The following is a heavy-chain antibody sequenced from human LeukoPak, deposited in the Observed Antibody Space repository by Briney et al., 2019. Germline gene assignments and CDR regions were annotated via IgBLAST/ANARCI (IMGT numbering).Heavy chain of an antibody. CDR3: ARLQNYRGGAEGYYYFDY. D-gene: IGHD2-15*01. Sequence: SQTLSLTCTVSGGSISRGGYYWTWTREHPGKGLEWIGYIDYSGSTYYNPSLKGRVTISVDTSKNQFPLKLSSVTAADTAVYFCARLQNYRGGAEGYYYFDYWGQGTLVTVSS. CDR1: GGSISRGGYY. J-gene: IGHJ4*02. V-gene: IGHV4-31*03. CDR2: IDYSGST.